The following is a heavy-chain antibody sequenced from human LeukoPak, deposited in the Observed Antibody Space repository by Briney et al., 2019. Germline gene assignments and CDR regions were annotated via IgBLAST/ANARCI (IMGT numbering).Heavy chain of an antibody. D-gene: IGHD6-19*01. CDR2: IIPIFGTA. V-gene: IGHV1-69*06. Sequence: SVKVSCKASGGTFSSYAISWVRQAPGQGLEWMGGIIPIFGTANYAQKFQGRVTITAEKSTSTAYMELSSLRSEDTAVYYCARVHSSGWSGVDYWGQGTLVTVSS. CDR1: GGTFSSYA. CDR3: ARVHSSGWSGVDY. J-gene: IGHJ4*02.